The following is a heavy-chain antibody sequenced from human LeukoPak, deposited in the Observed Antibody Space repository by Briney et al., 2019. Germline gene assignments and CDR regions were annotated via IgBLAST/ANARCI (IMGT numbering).Heavy chain of an antibody. D-gene: IGHD3-10*01. Sequence: GGSLRLSCAASGFAFSSYAMSWVRQPPGEWLEWVSVISGRDDYTSYADSVKGRLTISRDNSKNTLYLQMNTLRAEDTAVYYCANDYRSGSFHDFWGQGTLVTVSS. J-gene: IGHJ4*02. CDR3: ANDYRSGSFHDF. CDR2: ISGRDDYT. CDR1: GFAFSSYA. V-gene: IGHV3-23*01.